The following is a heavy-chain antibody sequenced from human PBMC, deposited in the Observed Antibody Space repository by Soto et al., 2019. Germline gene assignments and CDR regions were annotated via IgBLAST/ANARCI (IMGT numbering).Heavy chain of an antibody. D-gene: IGHD2-2*01. Sequence: QVQLQQWCAELLKPSETLSLTCAVYGGSFSGYYWSWIRQHPGKGLEWIGEKNHSGSTNYNPSLKSRVTISVDTTKNQFSLKLSSVTAADTAVYYCASGRVVALLYGMGVWGQGTTVTVSS. V-gene: IGHV4-34*01. J-gene: IGHJ6*02. CDR2: KNHSGST. CDR3: ASGRVVALLYGMGV. CDR1: GGSFSGYY.